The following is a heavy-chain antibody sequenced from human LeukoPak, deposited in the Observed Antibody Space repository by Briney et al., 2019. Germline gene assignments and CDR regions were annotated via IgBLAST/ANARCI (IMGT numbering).Heavy chain of an antibody. CDR2: INPNSGGT. CDR3: ARGPYVPFPNWYFDL. J-gene: IGHJ2*01. Sequence: GASVKVSCKASEYTFTGYYMHWVRQAPGQGLEWMGWINPNSGGTHYAPKFQGRVTMTRDTSISTACMELSRLRSDDTAVYYCARGPYVPFPNWYFDLWGRGTLVTVSS. D-gene: IGHD3-10*02. V-gene: IGHV1-2*02. CDR1: EYTFTGYY.